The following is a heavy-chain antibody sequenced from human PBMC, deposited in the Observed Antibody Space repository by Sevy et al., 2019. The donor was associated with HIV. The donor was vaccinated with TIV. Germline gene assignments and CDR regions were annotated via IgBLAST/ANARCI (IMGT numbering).Heavy chain of an antibody. CDR2: IKSKTDGGTT. J-gene: IGHJ4*02. V-gene: IGHV3-15*01. CDR1: GFTFSNAW. D-gene: IGHD2-15*01. CDR3: TETPRGLYYFDY. Sequence: GGCLRLSCAASGFTFSNAWMSWVRQAPGKGLEWVDRIKSKTDGGTTDYSAPVKGRFTISRDDSKNTLYLQMNSLKTDDTAVYYCTETPRGLYYFDYWGQGTLVTVSS.